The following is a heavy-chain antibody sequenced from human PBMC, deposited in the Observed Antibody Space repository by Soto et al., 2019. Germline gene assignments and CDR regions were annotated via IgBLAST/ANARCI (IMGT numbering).Heavy chain of an antibody. CDR1: GFTFINAW. CDR2: IKSKTDGGTA. CDR3: TARDSGYSYGLSGLDY. V-gene: IGHV3-15*01. D-gene: IGHD5-18*01. J-gene: IGHJ4*02. Sequence: DVQVVESGGGLVKPGGSLRLSCAVSGFTFINAWMFWVRQAPGQGLEWVGRIKSKTDGGTADYAAPVKGRFTISRDDSKNTLYLQMNSLKTEDTAVYYCTARDSGYSYGLSGLDYWGQGTLVTVSS.